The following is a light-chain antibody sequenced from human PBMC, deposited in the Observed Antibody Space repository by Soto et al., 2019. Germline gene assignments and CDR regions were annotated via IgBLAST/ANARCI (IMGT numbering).Light chain of an antibody. Sequence: DIQMTQSPSSLSAYLGDRVTITCRASQGISSYLAWYQQKPGKAPKLLIYDASSLESGVPSRFSGSGSGTEFTLTISSLQPDDFATYYCQQYNSYSWTFGQGTKVDIK. J-gene: IGKJ1*01. CDR2: DAS. CDR3: QQYNSYSWT. CDR1: QGISSY. V-gene: IGKV1-5*01.